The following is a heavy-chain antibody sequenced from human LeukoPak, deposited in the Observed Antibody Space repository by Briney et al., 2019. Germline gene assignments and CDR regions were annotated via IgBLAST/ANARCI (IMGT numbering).Heavy chain of an antibody. Sequence: GGSLRLSCAASGFTFRSYWMSWVRQAPGKGLEWVADIKEDGSQKYYVDSVKGRFTVSRDNAKNSSYLQMNSLRAEDTAVYYCARDRDNWNDFDYWGQGTLVTVSS. D-gene: IGHD1-1*01. CDR2: IKEDGSQK. V-gene: IGHV3-7*01. J-gene: IGHJ4*02. CDR1: GFTFRSYW. CDR3: ARDRDNWNDFDY.